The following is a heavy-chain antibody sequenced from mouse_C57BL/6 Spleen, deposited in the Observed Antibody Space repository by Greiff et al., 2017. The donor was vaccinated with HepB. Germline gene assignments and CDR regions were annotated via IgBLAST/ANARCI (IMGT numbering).Heavy chain of an antibody. V-gene: IGHV1-22*01. CDR1: GYTFTDYN. Sequence: EVQLQQSGPELVKPGASVKMSCKASGYTFTDYNMHWVKQSHGKSLEWIGYINTNNGGTSYNQKFKGKATLTVNKSSSSAYMELRSLTSEDSAVDYCARTSNYGRAMDYWGQGTSVTVSS. D-gene: IGHD1-1*01. CDR3: ARTSNYGRAMDY. CDR2: INTNNGGT. J-gene: IGHJ4*01.